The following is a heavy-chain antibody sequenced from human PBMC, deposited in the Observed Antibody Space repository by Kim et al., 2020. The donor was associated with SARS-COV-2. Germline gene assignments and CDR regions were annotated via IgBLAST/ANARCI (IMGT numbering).Heavy chain of an antibody. CDR2: IYYSGST. J-gene: IGHJ4*02. V-gene: IGHV4-59*08. D-gene: IGHD6-13*01. CDR3: ARHVIAAAGVDY. CDR1: GGSISSYY. Sequence: SETLSLTCTVSGGSISSYYWSWIRQPPGKGLEWIGYIYYSGSTNYNPSLKSRVTISVDTSKNQFSLKLSSVTAADTAVYYCARHVIAAAGVDYWGQGTLVTVSS.